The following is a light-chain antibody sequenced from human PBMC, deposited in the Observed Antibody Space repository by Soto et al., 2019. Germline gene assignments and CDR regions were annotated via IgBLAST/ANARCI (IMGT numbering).Light chain of an antibody. CDR1: RRAVGGYNS. CDR2: DVT. CDR3: CSYAGTFPFV. V-gene: IGLV2-8*01. Sequence: QSVLTQPPSASGSPGQSVAISCNGTRRAVGGYNSVSWYQQLPGKAPKLMIYDVTKRPSGVPHRFSGSKSGNTASLPISGLQAEDEADYYSCSYAGTFPFVFGARTKVTVL. J-gene: IGLJ1*01.